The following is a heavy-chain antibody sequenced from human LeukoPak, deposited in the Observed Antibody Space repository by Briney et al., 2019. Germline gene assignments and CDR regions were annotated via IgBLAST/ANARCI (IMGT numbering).Heavy chain of an antibody. J-gene: IGHJ3*02. D-gene: IGHD6-6*01. V-gene: IGHV1-24*01. CDR1: GYTLTELS. CDR2: FDPEDGET. CDR3: ATDWAIAARRHDAFDI. Sequence: ASVKVSCKVSGYTLTELSMHWVRQAPGKGLEWMGGFDPEDGETIYAQKFQGRVTMTEDTSTDTAYMELSSLRSEATAVYYCATDWAIAARRHDAFDIWGQGTMVTVSS.